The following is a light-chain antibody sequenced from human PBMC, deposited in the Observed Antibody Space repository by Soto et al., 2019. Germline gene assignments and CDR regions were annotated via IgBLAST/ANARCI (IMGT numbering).Light chain of an antibody. CDR3: QQYGASPYT. J-gene: IGKJ2*01. CDR2: SAS. V-gene: IGKV3-20*01. CDR1: QSVTGTN. Sequence: EIVWTQSPGTLSLSPGERATLSCRASQSVTGTNLAWYQQKPGQAPRLLIYSASSRPPGIPDSFSGSGSGTDFTLTINRLDPEDFAVYYCQQYGASPYTFGQGTKLEIK.